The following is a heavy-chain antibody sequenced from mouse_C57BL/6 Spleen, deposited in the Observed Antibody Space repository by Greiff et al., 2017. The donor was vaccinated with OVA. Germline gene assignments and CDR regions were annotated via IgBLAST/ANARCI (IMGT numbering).Heavy chain of an antibody. CDR1: GYTFTSYW. Sequence: QVHVKQPGPELVRPGSSVKLSCKASGYTFTSYWMHWVKQRPIQSLEWIGNIDPSDSETHYNQKFKDKATLTVDKSSSTAYMQLSSLTSEDSAVYYCARWAGTFDYWGQGTTLTVSS. D-gene: IGHD4-1*01. J-gene: IGHJ2*01. CDR3: ARWAGTFDY. V-gene: IGHV1-52*01. CDR2: IDPSDSET.